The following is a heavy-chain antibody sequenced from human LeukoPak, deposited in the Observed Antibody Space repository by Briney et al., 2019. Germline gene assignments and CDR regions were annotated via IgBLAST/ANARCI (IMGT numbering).Heavy chain of an antibody. CDR3: AREAIRHWLDP. CDR2: INHSGST. CDR1: GGSFSGYY. Sequence: SETLSLTCAVYGGSFSGYYWSWIRQPPGKGLEWIGEINHSGSTNYNPSLKSRVTISVDTSKNQFSLKLSSVSAADTAIYYCAREAIRHWLDPWGQGTLVTVSS. D-gene: IGHD5-24*01. J-gene: IGHJ5*02. V-gene: IGHV4-34*01.